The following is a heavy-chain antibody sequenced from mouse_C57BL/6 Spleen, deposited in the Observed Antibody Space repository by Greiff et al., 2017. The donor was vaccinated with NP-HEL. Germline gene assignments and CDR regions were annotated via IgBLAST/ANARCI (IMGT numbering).Heavy chain of an antibody. Sequence: VQLQQSGAELVRPGASVKLSCKASGYTFTDYYINWVKQRPGQGLEWIARIYPGSGNTYYNEKFKGKATLTAEKSSSTAYMQLSSLTSEDSAVYFCARTGHYYGYFDVWGTGTTVTVSS. CDR3: ARTGHYYGYFDV. D-gene: IGHD1-2*01. V-gene: IGHV1-76*01. CDR1: GYTFTDYY. CDR2: IYPGSGNT. J-gene: IGHJ1*03.